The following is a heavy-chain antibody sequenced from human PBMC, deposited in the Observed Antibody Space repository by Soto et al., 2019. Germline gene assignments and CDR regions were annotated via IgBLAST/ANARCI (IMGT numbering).Heavy chain of an antibody. J-gene: IGHJ4*02. CDR2: IWYDGSNK. D-gene: IGHD2-2*01. CDR1: GFTFSSYG. V-gene: IGHV3-33*01. CDR3: ARLEFCSSTSCYFPDY. Sequence: GGSLRLSCAASGFTFSSYGMHWVRQAPGKGLEWVAVIWYDGSNKYYADSVKGRFTISRDNSKNTLYLQMNSLRAEDTAVYYCARLEFCSSTSCYFPDYWGQGTLVTVSS.